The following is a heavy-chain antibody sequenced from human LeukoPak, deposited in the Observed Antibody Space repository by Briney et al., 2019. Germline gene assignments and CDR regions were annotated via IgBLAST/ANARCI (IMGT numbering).Heavy chain of an antibody. V-gene: IGHV3-23*01. CDR1: GFTFNNYA. Sequence: GGSLRLSCAASGFTFNNYAMSWVRQAPGKGLEWVSAISGSGSRTYYADSVKGRFTISRDNSKNTLNLQTNSLGAEDTAVYYCAKDSNGDYGVEYFQHWGQGTLVTVSS. CDR2: ISGSGSRT. CDR3: AKDSNGDYGVEYFQH. J-gene: IGHJ1*01. D-gene: IGHD4-17*01.